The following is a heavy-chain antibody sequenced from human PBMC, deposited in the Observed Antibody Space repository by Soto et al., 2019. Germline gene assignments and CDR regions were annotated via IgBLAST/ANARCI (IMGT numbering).Heavy chain of an antibody. CDR3: ARVEGGTTQGYYGMDV. J-gene: IGHJ6*02. CDR1: GGSISSYY. CDR2: IYTSGST. Sequence: SETLSLTCTVSGGSISSYYWSWIRQPAGKGLEWIGRIYTSGSTNYNPSLKSRVTMSVDTSKNQFSLKLNSVTAADTAVYYCARVEGGTTQGYYGMDVWGQGTTVTVSS. V-gene: IGHV4-4*07. D-gene: IGHD1-7*01.